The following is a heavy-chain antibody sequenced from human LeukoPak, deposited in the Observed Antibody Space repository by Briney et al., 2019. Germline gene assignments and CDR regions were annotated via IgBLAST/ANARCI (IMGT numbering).Heavy chain of an antibody. Sequence: APVKVSCRTSGYSFTSYGISWVRQAPGQGLEWMGWISPYNGNTNYAQKVQGRVTMTTDTSTSTAYMELRSLRSDDTAVYYCARGGYIDGYDYWGQGTLVTVSS. D-gene: IGHD5-18*01. J-gene: IGHJ4*02. V-gene: IGHV1-18*01. CDR2: ISPYNGNT. CDR3: ARGGYIDGYDY. CDR1: GYSFTSYG.